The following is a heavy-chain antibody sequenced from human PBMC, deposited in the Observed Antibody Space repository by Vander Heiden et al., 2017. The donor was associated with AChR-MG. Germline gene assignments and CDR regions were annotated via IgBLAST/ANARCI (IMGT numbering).Heavy chain of an antibody. CDR2: IYYSGST. J-gene: IGHJ4*02. V-gene: IGHV4-59*08. D-gene: IGHD4-17*01. CDR1: GGSISSYY. CDR3: ARNRAGYYGDYSIHDY. Sequence: QVQLQESGPGLVKPSETLSVTCTVSGGSISSYYWSWIRQPPGKGLEWIGYIYYSGSTNYNPSLKSRVTISVDTSKNQFSLKLSSVTAADTAVYYCARNRAGYYGDYSIHDYWGQGTLVTVSS.